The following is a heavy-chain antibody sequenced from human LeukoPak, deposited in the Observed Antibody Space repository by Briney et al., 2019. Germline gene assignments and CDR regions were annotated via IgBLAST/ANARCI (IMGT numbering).Heavy chain of an antibody. CDR1: GYTFNSYY. Sequence: GASVKVSCKVSGYTFNSYYMHWVRQAPGQGLEWMGIINPSGGSTSYAQKFQGRVTMTRDTSTSTVYMELSSLKSEDTAVYYCARGHVSRRYYDSSDYLDWFDPWGQGTLVTVSS. CDR2: INPSGGST. V-gene: IGHV1-46*02. CDR3: ARGHVSRRYYDSSDYLDWFDP. D-gene: IGHD3-22*01. J-gene: IGHJ5*02.